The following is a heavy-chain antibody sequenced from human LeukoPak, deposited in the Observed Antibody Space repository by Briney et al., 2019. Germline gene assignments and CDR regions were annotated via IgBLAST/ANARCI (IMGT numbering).Heavy chain of an antibody. V-gene: IGHV4-59*01. CDR3: ARAYSGWYWYFDL. D-gene: IGHD6-19*01. CDR2: IYYSGST. Sequence: SETLSLTCTVSGGSISSFYWSWVRQPPGKGLEWIGYIYYSGSTNYNPSLKSRVTISVDTSKNQFSLKLSSVTAADTAVYYCARAYSGWYWYFDLWGRGTLVTVSS. CDR1: GGSISSFY. J-gene: IGHJ2*01.